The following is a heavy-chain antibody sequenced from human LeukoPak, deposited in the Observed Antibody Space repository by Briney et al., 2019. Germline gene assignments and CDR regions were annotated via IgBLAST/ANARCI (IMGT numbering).Heavy chain of an antibody. CDR3: AKGDSTSCCRGEVY. CDR1: GFTFSSYG. D-gene: IGHD2-2*01. J-gene: IGHJ4*02. CDR2: ISYDGSNK. V-gene: IGHV3-30*18. Sequence: PGRSLRLSCAASGFTFSSYGMHWVRQAPGKGLEWVAVISYDGSNKYYADSVKGRFTISRDNSKNTLYLQMNSLRAEDTAVYYCAKGDSTSCCRGEVYWGQGTLVTVSS.